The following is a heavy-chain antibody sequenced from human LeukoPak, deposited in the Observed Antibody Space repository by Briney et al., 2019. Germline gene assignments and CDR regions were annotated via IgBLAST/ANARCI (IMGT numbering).Heavy chain of an antibody. D-gene: IGHD2-2*01. CDR2: ISAYNGNT. CDR3: ARDTRLRTSSRWFDP. CDR1: GYTFTSYG. V-gene: IGHV1-18*01. Sequence: ASVKVSCKASGYTFTSYGISWVRQAPGQGLEWKGWISAYNGNTNYAQKLQGRVTMTTDTSTSTAYMELRSLRSDDTAVYYCARDTRLRTSSRWFDPWGQGTLVTVSS. J-gene: IGHJ5*02.